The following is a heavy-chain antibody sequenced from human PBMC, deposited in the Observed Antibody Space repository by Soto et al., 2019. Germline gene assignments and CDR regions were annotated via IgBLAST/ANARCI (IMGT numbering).Heavy chain of an antibody. Sequence: SETLSLTCAVSGYSISSGYYWGWLRQPPGKGLEWIGSIYHGGSTYYNPSLNSRVTLSIDMTNNHVSLILSSVTAADTAVYYCASGKGVDGSHYLDNWGQGTLVTVSS. V-gene: IGHV4-38-2*01. J-gene: IGHJ4*02. D-gene: IGHD1-26*01. CDR3: ASGKGVDGSHYLDN. CDR1: GYSISSGYY. CDR2: IYHGGST.